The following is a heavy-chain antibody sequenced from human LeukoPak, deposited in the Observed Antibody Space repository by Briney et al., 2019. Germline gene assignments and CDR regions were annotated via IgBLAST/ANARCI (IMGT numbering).Heavy chain of an antibody. D-gene: IGHD6-19*01. CDR3: AREVRYSSGWDYYYYYGMDV. CDR2: IGYSSYI. V-gene: IGHV3-21*01. CDR1: GFTFSSYS. J-gene: IGHJ6*02. Sequence: PGGSLRLSCAASGFTFSSYSMNWVRQAPGKGLEWVSSIGYSSYIYYADSVKGRFTISRDNAKNSLYLQMNSLRAEDTAVYYCAREVRYSSGWDYYYYYGMDVWGQRTTVTVSS.